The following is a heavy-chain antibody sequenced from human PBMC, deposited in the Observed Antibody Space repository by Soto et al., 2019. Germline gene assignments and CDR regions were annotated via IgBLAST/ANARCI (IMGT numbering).Heavy chain of an antibody. V-gene: IGHV1-18*01. D-gene: IGHD4-17*01. CDR3: XXXXXXXXXXXXXXXYGLNY. Sequence: QVQLVQSAAEVKKPGASVRVSCEASGYTFNHYGITWVRQAPXXXXEWLGWISAHNGNTNYALKFQDRVTMTTDTXXXXXXXXXXXXXXXXXXXXXXXXXXXXXXXXXXXXXYGLNYWGQGTLVTVSS. J-gene: IGHJ4*02. CDR2: ISAHNGNT. CDR1: GYTFNHYG.